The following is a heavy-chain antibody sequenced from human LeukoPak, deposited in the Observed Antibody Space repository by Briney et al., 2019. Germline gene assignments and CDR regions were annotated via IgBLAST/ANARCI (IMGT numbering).Heavy chain of an antibody. Sequence: GGSLRLSCAASGFTFSSYEMNWVRQAPGKGLEWVSYISSSGSTIYYADSVKGRFTISRDNAKNSLYLQMNSLRAEDTAVYYCARDRYVVVPAAMGPLNYYYYGMDVWGKGTTVPVS. J-gene: IGHJ6*04. CDR3: ARDRYVVVPAAMGPLNYYYYGMDV. CDR2: ISSSGSTI. V-gene: IGHV3-48*03. D-gene: IGHD2-2*01. CDR1: GFTFSSYE.